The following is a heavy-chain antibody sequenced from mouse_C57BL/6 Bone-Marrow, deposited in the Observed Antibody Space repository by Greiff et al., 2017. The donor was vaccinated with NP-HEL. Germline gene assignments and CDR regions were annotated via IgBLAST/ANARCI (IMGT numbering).Heavy chain of an antibody. J-gene: IGHJ3*01. CDR3: ATSRDASAWFAY. Sequence: VQLQQSGAELVRPGASVKLSCTASGFNIKDDYMHWVKQRPEQGLEWIGWIDPENGDTEYASKFKGKATITADTSSNTAYLQLSSLTSEDTAVYYCATSRDASAWFAYWGRGNLVTVSA. V-gene: IGHV14-4*01. D-gene: IGHD3-1*01. CDR2: IDPENGDT. CDR1: GFNIKDDY.